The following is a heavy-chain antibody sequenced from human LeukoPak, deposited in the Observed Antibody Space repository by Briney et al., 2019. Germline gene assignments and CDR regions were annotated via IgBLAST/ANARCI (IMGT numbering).Heavy chain of an antibody. CDR1: GYSSASYW. CDR3: ARRKDCTGGRCHFDN. Sequence: GESLKISCKGSGYSSASYWSAWVRRMPAKGLEWMGIIDTGDSDTRSSPSFQGHVTISVNKSINTAYEQWMNLKAADTAMDYCARRKDCTGGRCHFDNWGQGTLVSVSS. V-gene: IGHV5-51*01. CDR2: IDTGDSDT. J-gene: IGHJ4*02. D-gene: IGHD2-15*01.